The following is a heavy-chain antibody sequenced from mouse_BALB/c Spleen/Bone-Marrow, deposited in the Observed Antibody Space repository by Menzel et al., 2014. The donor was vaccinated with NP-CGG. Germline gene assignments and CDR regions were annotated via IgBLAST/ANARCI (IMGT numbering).Heavy chain of an antibody. J-gene: IGHJ4*01. Sequence: EVQLQQSGAELVKPGASVKLSCTASGFNIKDTYMHWVKQRPEQGLEWIGRIDPADGNTNYDPRFQGKATITADTSSNTAYLQLSSLTSEDTAVYYCARYGSRYYAMDYWGQGTPVTVSS. V-gene: IGHV14-3*02. CDR1: GFNIKDTY. CDR2: IDPADGNT. D-gene: IGHD1-1*01. CDR3: ARYGSRYYAMDY.